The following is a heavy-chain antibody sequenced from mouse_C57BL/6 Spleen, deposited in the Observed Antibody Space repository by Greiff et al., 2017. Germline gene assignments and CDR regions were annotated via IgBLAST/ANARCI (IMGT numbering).Heavy chain of an antibody. CDR3: GTGYQYYFDY. CDR1: GYSITSGYY. D-gene: IGHD2-2*01. V-gene: IGHV3-6*01. CDR2: ISYDGSN. Sequence: DVKLQESGPGLVKPSQSLSLTCSVTGYSITSGYYWNWIRQFPGNKLEWMGYISYDGSNNYNPSLKNRISITRDTSKNQFFLKLNSVTTEDTATYYCGTGYQYYFDYWGQGTTLTVSS. J-gene: IGHJ2*01.